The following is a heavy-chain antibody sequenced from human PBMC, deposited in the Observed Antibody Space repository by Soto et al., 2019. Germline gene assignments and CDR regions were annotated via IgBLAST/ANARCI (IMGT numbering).Heavy chain of an antibody. V-gene: IGHV1-8*01. CDR2: MNPNSGNT. D-gene: IGHD5-12*01. Sequence: ASVKVSCKASGYTFTSYDINWVRQATGQGLEWMGWMNPNSGNTGYAQKFQGRVTMTRNTSISTAYMELSSLRSEDTAVYYCASDRYRFAGRYYYYGRDVWGQGTTVTGSS. J-gene: IGHJ6*02. CDR1: GYTFTSYD. CDR3: ASDRYRFAGRYYYYGRDV.